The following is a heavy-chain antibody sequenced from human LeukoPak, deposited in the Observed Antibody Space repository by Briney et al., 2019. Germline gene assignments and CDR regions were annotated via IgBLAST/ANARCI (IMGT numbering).Heavy chain of an antibody. CDR3: ARNFYDTKKPWD. CDR1: GGSISSYY. Sequence: SETLSLTCTVSGGSISSYYWSWIRQPPGKGLEWIGYIYYSGSTNYNPSLKSRVTISVDTSKNQFSLNLSSVTAADTAVYYCARNFYDTKKPWDWGQGTLVTVSS. V-gene: IGHV4-59*08. D-gene: IGHD3-22*01. J-gene: IGHJ4*02. CDR2: IYYSGST.